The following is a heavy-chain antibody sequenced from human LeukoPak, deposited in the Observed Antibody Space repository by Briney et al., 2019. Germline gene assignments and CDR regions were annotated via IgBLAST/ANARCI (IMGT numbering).Heavy chain of an antibody. D-gene: IGHD2-2*01. CDR1: GFTFSNYG. V-gene: IGHV3-30*18. J-gene: IGHJ6*02. Sequence: GGSLRLSCAASGFTFSNYGMHWVRQAPGKGLEWVAVISYDGSNKYYADSVKGRFTISRDNSKNTLYPQMNSLRAEDTAVYYCAKGFQDIVVVPAGMHYYYGMDVWGQGTTVTVSS. CDR3: AKGFQDIVVVPAGMHYYYGMDV. CDR2: ISYDGSNK.